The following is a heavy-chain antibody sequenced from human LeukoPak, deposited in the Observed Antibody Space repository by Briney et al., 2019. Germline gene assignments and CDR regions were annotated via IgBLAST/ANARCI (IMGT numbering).Heavy chain of an antibody. CDR1: GYTFTGYF. D-gene: IGHD6-19*01. CDR3: AKDRAPSGPIAVAGNFDS. J-gene: IGHJ4*02. CDR2: INPNSGDT. V-gene: IGHV1-2*02. Sequence: ASVKVSCKASGYTFTGYFIHWVRQAPGQGLEWMGWINPNSGDTNYAQKFQGRVTITRNTSISTAYMELSSLRSEDTAVYYCAKDRAPSGPIAVAGNFDSWGQGTLVTVSS.